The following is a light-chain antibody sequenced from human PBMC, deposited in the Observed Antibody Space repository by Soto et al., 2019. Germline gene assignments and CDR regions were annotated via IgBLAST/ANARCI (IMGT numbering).Light chain of an antibody. CDR3: QHTYTPPRT. CDR1: QSISTY. CDR2: AAS. V-gene: IGKV1-39*01. Sequence: DIQMTQSPSSLSASVGDRVTITCRASQSISTYLNWYLQKPGKAPVLLIYAASRLQSGVPTRFNGSGSGTDFTLTINGLQPEDFATYYCQHTYTPPRTFGQGTKLEIQ. J-gene: IGKJ2*01.